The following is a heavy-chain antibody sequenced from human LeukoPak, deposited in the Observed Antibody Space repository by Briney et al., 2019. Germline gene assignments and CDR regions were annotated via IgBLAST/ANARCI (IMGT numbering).Heavy chain of an antibody. Sequence: SETLSLTCTVPGGSVSSGSYYWSWIRQPPGKGLEWIGYIYYSGSTNYNPSLKSRVTISVDTSKNQFSLKLSSVTAADTAVYYCARKKRRSMVYADYWGQGTLVTVSS. CDR1: GGSVSSGSYY. V-gene: IGHV4-61*01. D-gene: IGHD2-8*01. CDR2: IYYSGST. J-gene: IGHJ4*02. CDR3: ARKKRRSMVYADY.